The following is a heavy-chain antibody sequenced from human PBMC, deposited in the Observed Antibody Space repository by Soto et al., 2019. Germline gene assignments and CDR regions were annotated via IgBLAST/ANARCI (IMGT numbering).Heavy chain of an antibody. J-gene: IGHJ6*02. CDR1: GYSFTNYW. CDR2: IDPSDSYA. V-gene: IGHV5-10-1*01. CDR3: ARSRKQREVDAMDV. D-gene: IGHD6-25*01. Sequence: PGESLKISCKGSGYSFTNYWINWVRQMPGKGLEWMGRIDPSDSYANYSPSFQGHVTISADKYISTAYLQWSSLKASGTAMYYCARSRKQREVDAMDVRGQGTTVTVSS.